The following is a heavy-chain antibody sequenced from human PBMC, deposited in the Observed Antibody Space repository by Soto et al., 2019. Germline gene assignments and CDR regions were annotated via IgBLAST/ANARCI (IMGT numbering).Heavy chain of an antibody. J-gene: IGHJ6*02. CDR3: ARGLRANRGRDYYGMDV. D-gene: IGHD3-10*01. CDR1: DDSISSGVYS. V-gene: IGHV4-31*03. Sequence: LSLTCTVSDDSISSGVYSWSWIRQHPGDDLEWIGYIFYSGSTYYNPSLKGRVDISIDTSAKQFFLRLNSATAADTAVYFCARGLRANRGRDYYGMDVWGQGTTVTVSS. CDR2: IFYSGST.